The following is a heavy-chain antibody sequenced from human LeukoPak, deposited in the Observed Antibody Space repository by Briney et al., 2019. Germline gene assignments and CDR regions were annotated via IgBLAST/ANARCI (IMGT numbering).Heavy chain of an antibody. J-gene: IGHJ3*02. V-gene: IGHV4-39*01. Sequence: SETLSLTCTVSGGSISSYYWGWIRQPPGKGLEWIGSIYYSGSTYYNPSLKSRVTISVDTSKNQFSLKLSSVTAADTAVYYCARRVTMIVVVPDAFDIWGQGTMVTVSS. D-gene: IGHD3-22*01. CDR1: GGSISSYY. CDR3: ARRVTMIVVVPDAFDI. CDR2: IYYSGST.